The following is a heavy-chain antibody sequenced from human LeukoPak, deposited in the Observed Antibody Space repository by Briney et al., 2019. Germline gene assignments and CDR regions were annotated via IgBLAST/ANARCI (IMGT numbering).Heavy chain of an antibody. V-gene: IGHV3-30*04. J-gene: IGHJ4*02. CDR2: ISYDGSNE. CDR1: GFTFSSYV. Sequence: GGSLRLSCAASGFTFSSYVMHWVRQAPGKGLEWVAIISYDGSNEYYADSVKGRFTISRDNAKNSLYLQMNSLRAEDTAVYYCARALPLWLSNYWGQGTLVTVSS. CDR3: ARALPLWLSNY. D-gene: IGHD5-18*01.